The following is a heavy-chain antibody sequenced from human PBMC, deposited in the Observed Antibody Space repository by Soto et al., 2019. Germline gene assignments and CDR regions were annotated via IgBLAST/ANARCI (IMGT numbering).Heavy chain of an antibody. CDR2: ISTYNGDT. CDR3: ARDPPFSGILRGTPLMDV. CDR1: GYSFTTHG. D-gene: IGHD4-17*01. Sequence: ASVKVSCKASGYSFTTHGISWVRRAPGHGLEWMGWISTYNGDTHYVQRFQGRLTMTTDTSTSTAYMELRSLTSDDTAVYYCARDPPFSGILRGTPLMDVWGQGTTVTVSS. J-gene: IGHJ6*02. V-gene: IGHV1-18*04.